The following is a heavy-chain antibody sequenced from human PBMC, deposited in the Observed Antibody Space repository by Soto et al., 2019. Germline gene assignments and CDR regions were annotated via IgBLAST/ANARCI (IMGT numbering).Heavy chain of an antibody. CDR3: ARMVNLIYDSSGYYLDY. J-gene: IGHJ4*01. CDR2: IFSNDEK. Sequence: SGPTLVNPTAPLTLTCTVSGFSLNNARMGVSWIRQSPGKALEWLAHIFSNDEKSYSASLHSRLTISKDTSKSQVVLTMTNMDPVDTATYYCARMVNLIYDSSGYYLDYWGQGTLVTVSS. CDR1: GFSLNNARMG. V-gene: IGHV2-26*01. D-gene: IGHD3-22*01.